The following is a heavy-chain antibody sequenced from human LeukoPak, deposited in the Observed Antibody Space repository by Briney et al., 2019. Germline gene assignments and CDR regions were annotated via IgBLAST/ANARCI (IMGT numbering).Heavy chain of an antibody. CDR2: IYYRGIT. V-gene: IGHV4-39*07. Sequence: SETLSLTCTVSGGSISSSSYYWGWIRQPPGRGLEWIGSIYYRGITYYNPSLKSRVTISVDTSKNQFSLKLSSVTAADTAVYYCARDAYYYGSGSYSHYYYGMDVWGQGTTVTVSS. CDR3: ARDAYYYGSGSYSHYYYGMDV. D-gene: IGHD3-10*01. J-gene: IGHJ6*02. CDR1: GGSISSSSYY.